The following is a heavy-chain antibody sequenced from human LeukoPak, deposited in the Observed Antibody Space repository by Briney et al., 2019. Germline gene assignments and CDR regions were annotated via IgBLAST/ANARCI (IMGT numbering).Heavy chain of an antibody. CDR1: GFTFTSYD. Sequence: ASVTVSCKASGFTFTSYDINWVRQATGQGLEWMGWMNPNNGNTGYAQKFQGRVTMTRDTSISTAYMELRSLRSEDTAVYYCVRDGEGVAISVNYWFDPWGQGTLVTVPS. CDR2: MNPNNGNT. V-gene: IGHV1-8*01. CDR3: VRDGEGVAISVNYWFDP. D-gene: IGHD3-10*01. J-gene: IGHJ5*02.